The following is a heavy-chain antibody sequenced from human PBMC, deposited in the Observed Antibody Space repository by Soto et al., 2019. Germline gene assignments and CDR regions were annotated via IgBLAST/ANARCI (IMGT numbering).Heavy chain of an antibody. CDR1: GFSLSTSGLA. J-gene: IGHJ4*02. D-gene: IGHD5-12*01. Sequence: QITLKESGPPLVRPTQTLTLTCTFSGFSLSTSGLAVAWIRQPPGEALEWLALIYWDDDKRYNPSLKSRLTITKDTSKDQVVLAMINMDPLDTATYFCAHSQRGPRDFWGQGILVTVSS. CDR2: IYWDDDK. CDR3: AHSQRGPRDF. V-gene: IGHV2-5*02.